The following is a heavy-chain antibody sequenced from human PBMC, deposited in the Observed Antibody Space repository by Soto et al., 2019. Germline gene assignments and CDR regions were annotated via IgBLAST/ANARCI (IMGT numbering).Heavy chain of an antibody. J-gene: IGHJ4*02. Sequence: QVQLAQSGAEVRKPGSSVKVSCKASGDTFIISAITWVRQAPGQGLEWVGGLVPFFGKSKYGPKFEGRVTFTADESTITAYMELSHLTSDDTAVYYCARDLGGAAPVDYWGQGTLVTVSS. CDR1: GDTFIISA. D-gene: IGHD6-6*01. CDR3: ARDLGGAAPVDY. V-gene: IGHV1-69*01. CDR2: LVPFFGKS.